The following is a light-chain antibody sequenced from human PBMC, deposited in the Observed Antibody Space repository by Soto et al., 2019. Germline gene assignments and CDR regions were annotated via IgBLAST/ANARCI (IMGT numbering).Light chain of an antibody. J-gene: IGKJ1*01. CDR2: GAS. CDR3: QQYNTWLWT. Sequence: EVVMTQSPATLSVSPGERATLSCRASQSVNANLAWYQQKPGPAPRLLIHGASNRATGIPGRFSGSGFGTEFILTISSLQSEDFAVYYCQQYNTWLWTFRQGTKVEI. CDR1: QSVNAN. V-gene: IGKV3-15*01.